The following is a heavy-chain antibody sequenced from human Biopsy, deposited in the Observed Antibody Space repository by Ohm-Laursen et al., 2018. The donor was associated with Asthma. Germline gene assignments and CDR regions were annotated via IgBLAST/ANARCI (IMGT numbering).Heavy chain of an antibody. CDR2: ISKDASTQ. J-gene: IGHJ3*02. CDR1: GFTFGDYW. D-gene: IGHD1-1*01. CDR3: VRDGTDDAFDI. V-gene: IGHV3-30*03. Sequence: SLRLSCSASGFTFGDYWMSWVRQAPGKGLEWVGVISKDASTQDYADSVKGRFTMARDNSKNTLDLQMNSLREEDTAVYYCVRDGTDDAFDIWGQGTVVSVSS.